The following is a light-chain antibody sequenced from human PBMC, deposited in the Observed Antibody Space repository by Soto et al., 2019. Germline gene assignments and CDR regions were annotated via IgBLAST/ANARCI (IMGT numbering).Light chain of an antibody. CDR1: QAVASRY. V-gene: IGKV3-20*01. Sequence: IALTQFPGTLSLSPGERATLSCRASQAVASRYLAWYQQRPGQPPRLLLYDAVNRDTGIPERFSGSGIGTDLPLTIRRLEPEGFAVYRCQQYGTSPPCFGAGTKVEIK. CDR3: QQYGTSPPC. CDR2: DAV. J-gene: IGKJ4*01.